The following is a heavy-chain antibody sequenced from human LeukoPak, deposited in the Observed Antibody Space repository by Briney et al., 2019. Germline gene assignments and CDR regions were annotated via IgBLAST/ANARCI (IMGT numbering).Heavy chain of an antibody. V-gene: IGHV4-4*07. CDR1: GGSISNSY. Sequence: SKTLSLTCSVSGGSISNSYWSWIRQPAGKGLEWIGRIYSSGSTSYNPSLRSRVSMSVDTSKNQFSLNLGSVTAADTAVYYCARYDSGHFFDYWGQGTLVTISS. CDR3: ARYDSGHFFDY. CDR2: IYSSGST. D-gene: IGHD3-3*01. J-gene: IGHJ4*02.